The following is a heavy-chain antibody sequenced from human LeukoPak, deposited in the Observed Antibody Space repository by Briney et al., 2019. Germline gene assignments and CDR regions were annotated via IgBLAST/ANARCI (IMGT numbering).Heavy chain of an antibody. J-gene: IGHJ3*02. CDR3: ATGREATDAFDI. D-gene: IGHD1-26*01. CDR1: GYTLTELS. Sequence: ASVKVSCKVSGYTLTELSMHWVRQAPGKGLEWMGGFDPEDGETIYAQKFQGRVTMTEDTSTDTAYMELSSLRSEDTAVYYCATGREATDAFDIWGQGTMVTVSS. V-gene: IGHV1-24*01. CDR2: FDPEDGET.